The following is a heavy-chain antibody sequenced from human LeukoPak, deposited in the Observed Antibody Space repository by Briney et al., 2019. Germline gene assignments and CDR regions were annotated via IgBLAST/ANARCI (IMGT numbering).Heavy chain of an antibody. J-gene: IGHJ5*02. Sequence: ASVKVSCKASGYTSTGYYMHWVRQAPGQGLEWMGWINPNSGGTNYAQKFQGRVTMTRDTSISTAYMELSRLRSDDTAVYYCARDGESRYNWNYDNWFDPWGQGTLVTVSS. CDR3: ARDGESRYNWNYDNWFDP. V-gene: IGHV1-2*02. D-gene: IGHD1-7*01. CDR2: INPNSGGT. CDR1: GYTSTGYY.